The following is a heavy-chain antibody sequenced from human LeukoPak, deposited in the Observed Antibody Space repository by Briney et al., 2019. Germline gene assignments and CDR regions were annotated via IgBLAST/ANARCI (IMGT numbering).Heavy chain of an antibody. CDR3: ARDEGSGWYEDAFDI. Sequence: PGGSLRLSCAASGFTFSSYSMNWVRQAPGRGLEWVSYISSSSSTIYYADSVKGRFTISRDNAKNSLYLQMNSLRAEDTAVYYCARDEGSGWYEDAFDIWGQGTMVTVSS. CDR1: GFTFSSYS. CDR2: ISSSSSTI. D-gene: IGHD6-19*01. V-gene: IGHV3-48*01. J-gene: IGHJ3*02.